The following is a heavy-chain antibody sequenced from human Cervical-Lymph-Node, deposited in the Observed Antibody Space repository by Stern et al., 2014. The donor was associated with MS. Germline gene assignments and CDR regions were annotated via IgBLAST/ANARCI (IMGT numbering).Heavy chain of an antibody. CDR1: GFTFRTYT. CDR2: ISARRADI. V-gene: IGHV3-21*01. D-gene: IGHD6-19*01. Sequence: EVQLVESGGGLVKPGGSLRLSCAASGFTFRTYTMNWVRQAPGKGRRWISSISARRADINYADSVKGRFTISRDNAKKSLFLQMNSLRVEDTAVYYCASVAVAGTGDQHYYYGLDVWGQGTTVTVSS. CDR3: ASVAVAGTGDQHYYYGLDV. J-gene: IGHJ6*02.